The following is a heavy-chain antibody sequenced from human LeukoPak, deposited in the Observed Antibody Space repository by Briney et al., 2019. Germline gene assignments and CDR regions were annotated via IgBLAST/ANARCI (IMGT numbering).Heavy chain of an antibody. Sequence: PSETLPLTCTVSGGSISSSSYYWGWIRQPPGKGLEWIGSIYYSGSTYYNPSLKSRVTISVDTSKNQFSLKLSSVTAADTAVYYCASTHSSQDFDPWGQGTLVTVSS. D-gene: IGHD6-13*01. J-gene: IGHJ5*02. CDR1: GGSISSSSYY. CDR3: ASTHSSQDFDP. CDR2: IYYSGST. V-gene: IGHV4-39*07.